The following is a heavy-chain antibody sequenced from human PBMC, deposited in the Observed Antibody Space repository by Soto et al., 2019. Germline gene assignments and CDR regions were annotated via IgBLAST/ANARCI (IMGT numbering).Heavy chain of an antibody. CDR2: NYDSGSS. CDR1: GGSISSSTYY. J-gene: IGHJ5*02. Sequence: SERMSLTRTVAGGSISSSTYYWGWIRETPGKGLEGIGRNYDSGSSYYNPSLKSRVTISVETSKKQFSLKLSSATAADTAVYHCAAGDYYNSGRYYNGWFDPWGQGTLVTVSS. V-gene: IGHV4-39*01. CDR3: AAGDYYNSGRYYNGWFDP. D-gene: IGHD3-10*01.